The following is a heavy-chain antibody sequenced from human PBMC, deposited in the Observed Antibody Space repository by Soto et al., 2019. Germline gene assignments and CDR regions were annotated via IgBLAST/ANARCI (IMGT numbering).Heavy chain of an antibody. CDR3: ALRSMAVVPEY. D-gene: IGHD3-22*01. V-gene: IGHV4-59*01. J-gene: IGHJ4*02. CDR2: LYYGRSA. CDR1: GDSISSYY. Sequence: QVQLQESGPGLVKPSETLSLTCAVSGDSISSYYCMWIRQPPGKGMESIGYLYYGRSANYNPSLHSRFTLSVDTSTNQCSLTLSSMTAADTAFYYCALRSMAVVPEYWGQGTLVTVSS.